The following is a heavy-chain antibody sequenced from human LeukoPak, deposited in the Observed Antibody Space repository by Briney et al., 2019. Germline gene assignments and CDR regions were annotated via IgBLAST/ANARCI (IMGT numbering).Heavy chain of an antibody. V-gene: IGHV1-46*03. CDR2: INPSGGST. CDR1: GYTFTSYY. D-gene: IGHD2-2*01. J-gene: IGHJ5*02. Sequence: ASVKVSCKASGYTFTSYYMHWVRQAPGQGLEWMGIINPSGGSTSYAQKFQGRVTITRDTSTSTVYMALSSLGSEDTAVYYCAREGLGYCSSTSCYWDNWFDPWGQGTLVTVSS. CDR3: AREGLGYCSSTSCYWDNWFDP.